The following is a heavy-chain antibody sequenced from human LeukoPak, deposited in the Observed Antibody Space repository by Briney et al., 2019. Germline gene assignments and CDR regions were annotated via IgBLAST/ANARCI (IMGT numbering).Heavy chain of an antibody. CDR3: ARGSSGYYPQYFQH. CDR2: IYYSGST. CDR1: GGSISSYY. J-gene: IGHJ1*01. D-gene: IGHD3-22*01. V-gene: IGHV4-59*01. Sequence: PSETLSLTCTVSGGSISSYYWSWIRQPPGKGLEWIGYIYYSGSTNYNPSLKSRVTISVDTSKNQFSLKLNSVTAADTAVYYCARGSSGYYPQYFQHWGQGTLVTVSS.